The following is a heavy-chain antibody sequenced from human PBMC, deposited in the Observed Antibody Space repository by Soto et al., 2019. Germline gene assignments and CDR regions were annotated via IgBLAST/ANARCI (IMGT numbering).Heavy chain of an antibody. CDR1: GFTFRNYK. CDR3: ARRGSGSYYDY. D-gene: IGHD1-26*01. V-gene: IGHV3-48*01. J-gene: IGHJ4*02. Sequence: GGSLRLSCEASGFTFRNYKMNWVRQAPGKGLEWVSQISIGSSSMDYADSVKGRFTISRDNSKNTLYLQMNSLRAEDTAVYYCARRGSGSYYDYSGQATLVTVSS. CDR2: ISIGSSSM.